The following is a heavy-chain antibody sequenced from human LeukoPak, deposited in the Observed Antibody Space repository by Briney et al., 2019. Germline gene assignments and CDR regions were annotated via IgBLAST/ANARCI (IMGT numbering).Heavy chain of an antibody. Sequence: ASVKVSCKPSGYSFTRNGISWVRQAPGQGLEWMGWISTSSGNTKYAQKFQDRVTLATDTSTSTACMELRSLRSDDTAVYYCARDVNYAFDYWGQGTLVTVSS. CDR1: GYSFTRNG. D-gene: IGHD3-16*01. J-gene: IGHJ4*02. CDR3: ARDVNYAFDY. CDR2: ISTSSGNT. V-gene: IGHV1-18*01.